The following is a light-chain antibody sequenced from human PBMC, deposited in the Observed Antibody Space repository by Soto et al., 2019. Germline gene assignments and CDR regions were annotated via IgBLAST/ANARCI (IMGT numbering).Light chain of an antibody. CDR3: QQYNSYSPYT. CDR2: KAS. CDR1: QSISSW. Sequence: DIQMTQSPSTLSASVGDRVTITCRASQSISSWLAWYQQKQGKAPKLLIYKASSLESGDPSRFSGSGSGTEFALTISSLQPDDFAAYYCQQYNSYSPYTFGQGTKLEIK. J-gene: IGKJ2*01. V-gene: IGKV1-5*03.